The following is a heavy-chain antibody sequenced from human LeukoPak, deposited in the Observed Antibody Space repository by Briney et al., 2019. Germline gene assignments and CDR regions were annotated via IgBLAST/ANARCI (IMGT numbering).Heavy chain of an antibody. Sequence: ASVKVSCKASGYTFTSYYMHWVRQAPGQGLEWMRIINPSGGSTSYAQKFQGRVTMTRDMSTSTVYMELSSLRSEDTAVYYCGRDGGDYYDSSGYPDYWGQGTLVTVSS. J-gene: IGHJ4*02. D-gene: IGHD3-22*01. CDR2: INPSGGST. CDR1: GYTFTSYY. V-gene: IGHV1-46*01. CDR3: GRDGGDYYDSSGYPDY.